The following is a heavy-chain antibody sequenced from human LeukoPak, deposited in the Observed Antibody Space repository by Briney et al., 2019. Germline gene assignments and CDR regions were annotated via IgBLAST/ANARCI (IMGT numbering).Heavy chain of an antibody. CDR3: ARVGHSYYYYYYMDV. J-gene: IGHJ6*03. Sequence: SETLSLTCTVSGGSISSYYWSWIRQPPGKGLEWIGYIYYSGSTNYNPSLKSRVTISVDTSKNQFSLKLTSVTAADTALYYCARVGHSYYYYYYMDVWGKGTTVTVSS. CDR1: GGSISSYY. V-gene: IGHV4-59*12. CDR2: IYYSGST. D-gene: IGHD4-23*01.